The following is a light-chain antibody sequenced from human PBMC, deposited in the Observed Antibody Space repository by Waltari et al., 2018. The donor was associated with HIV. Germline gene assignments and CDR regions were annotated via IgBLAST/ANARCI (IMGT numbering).Light chain of an antibody. CDR2: GAS. V-gene: IGKV1-27*01. J-gene: IGKJ5*01. CDR3: QNYDSAPVA. Sequence: DIQLSQAPSSLSASVGDRVTITCRASRDISNDLAWYQQKSGEVLKLLIYGASTLRSGVSSRFRGSGSGTEFTLSINGLQPEDVASYYCQNYDSAPVAFGQGTRLEI. CDR1: RDISND.